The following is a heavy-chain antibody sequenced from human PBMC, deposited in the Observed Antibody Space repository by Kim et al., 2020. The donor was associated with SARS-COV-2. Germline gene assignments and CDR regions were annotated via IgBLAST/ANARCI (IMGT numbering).Heavy chain of an antibody. Sequence: SETLSLTCTVSGGSISSYYWSWIRQPPGKGLEWIGYIYYSGSTNYNPSLKSRVTISVDTSKNQFSLKLSSVTAADTAVYYCARERSEGGYAGYSFDYWGQGTLVTVSS. V-gene: IGHV4-59*01. CDR1: GGSISSYY. J-gene: IGHJ4*02. D-gene: IGHD5-12*01. CDR3: ARERSEGGYAGYSFDY. CDR2: IYYSGST.